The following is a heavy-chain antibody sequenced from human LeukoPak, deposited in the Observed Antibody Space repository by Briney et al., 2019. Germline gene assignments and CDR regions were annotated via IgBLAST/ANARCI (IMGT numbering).Heavy chain of an antibody. Sequence: GASVKVSCKASGYIFTDYYMQWVRQAPGQELGWMGRIDPNSGGTNYAQKFQGRVTMTRDTSISTAYMELSSLRSEDTAVYYCARGFRYCSSTSCYRKVGYYFDYWGQGTLVTVSS. CDR2: IDPNSGGT. V-gene: IGHV1/OR15-1*04. J-gene: IGHJ4*02. CDR3: ARGFRYCSSTSCYRKVGYYFDY. D-gene: IGHD2-2*02. CDR1: GYIFTDYY.